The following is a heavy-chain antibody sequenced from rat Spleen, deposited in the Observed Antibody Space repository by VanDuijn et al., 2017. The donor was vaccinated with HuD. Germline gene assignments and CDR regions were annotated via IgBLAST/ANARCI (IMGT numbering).Heavy chain of an antibody. Sequence: QVQLKESGPGLVQPSQTLSLTCTVSGFSLASYNVHWVRQPTGKGLEWMGVIWNPGGTRYNSALKSRLSISKDTSKSQVFLKMNSLQTEDTATYYCARDWHYDGYSGWFAYWGQGTLVTVSS. CDR2: IWNPGGT. V-gene: IGHV2-41*01. D-gene: IGHD1-12*03. J-gene: IGHJ3*01. CDR3: ARDWHYDGYSGWFAY. CDR1: GFSLASYN.